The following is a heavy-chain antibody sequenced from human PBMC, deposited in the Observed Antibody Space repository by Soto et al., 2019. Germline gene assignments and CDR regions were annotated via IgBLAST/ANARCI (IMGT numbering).Heavy chain of an antibody. Sequence: SVKVSCKASGGTFSSYAISWVRQAPGQGLEWMGGIIPIFGTANYAQKFQGRVTITADESTSTAYMELSSLRSEDTAVYYCASPEGGAQPFAFDYWGQGTLVTVSS. CDR1: GGTFSSYA. CDR2: IIPIFGTA. D-gene: IGHD3-16*01. J-gene: IGHJ4*02. V-gene: IGHV1-69*13. CDR3: ASPEGGAQPFAFDY.